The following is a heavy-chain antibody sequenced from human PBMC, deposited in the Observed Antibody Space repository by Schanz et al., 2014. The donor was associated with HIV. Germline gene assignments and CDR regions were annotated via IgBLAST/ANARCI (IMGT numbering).Heavy chain of an antibody. D-gene: IGHD2-21*02. J-gene: IGHJ4*02. V-gene: IGHV3-74*02. CDR1: GFSFSDYW. CDR3: ARGLVT. CDR2: INNDGSNT. Sequence: EVQLVDSGGGLVQPGGSLRLSCAASGFSFSDYWMHWVRQVPGKGLLWVSRINNDGSNTLYADSVKGRFTISRDNAKNTLHLQMNSLRVEDTAVYFCARGLVTWGQGTLVTVSS.